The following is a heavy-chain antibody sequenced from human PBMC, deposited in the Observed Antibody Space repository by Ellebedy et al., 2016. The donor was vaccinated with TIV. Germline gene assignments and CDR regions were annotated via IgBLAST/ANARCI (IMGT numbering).Heavy chain of an antibody. V-gene: IGHV4-59*01. CDR1: GCSISSYY. CDR2: IYHSGST. CDR3: ASLRGGNFDY. Sequence: GSLRLSCTVSGCSISSYYWSWIRQPPGKGLEWIGYIYHSGSTNYNPSHKSRVTTSLDTSKNPFSLKLSSVTAADTAVYYCASLRGGNFDYWGQGNPVTVSS. D-gene: IGHD3-10*01. J-gene: IGHJ4*02.